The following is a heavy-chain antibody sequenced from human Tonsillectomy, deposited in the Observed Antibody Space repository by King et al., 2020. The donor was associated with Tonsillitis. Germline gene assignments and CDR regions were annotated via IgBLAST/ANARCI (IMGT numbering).Heavy chain of an antibody. CDR3: ARYDSTGAGAFDI. J-gene: IGHJ3*02. Sequence: QLVQSGAEVKKPGESLKISCKGSGYSFTRYWIVWVRQMPGKGLEWMGIIYPGDSEPRYSPYFQGQVTITADKSIRTAFLQWRRLKAADSAIYYCARYDSTGAGAFDIWGQGTMVTVAS. D-gene: IGHD3-22*01. V-gene: IGHV5-51*01. CDR1: GYSFTRYW. CDR2: IYPGDSEP.